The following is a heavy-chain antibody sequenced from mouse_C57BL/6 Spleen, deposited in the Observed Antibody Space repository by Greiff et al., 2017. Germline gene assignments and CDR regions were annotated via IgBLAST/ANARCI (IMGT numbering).Heavy chain of an antibody. D-gene: IGHD2-1*01. CDR3: ARGGNEYYYAMDY. CDR1: GYSFTGYY. CDR2: INPSTGGT. Sequence: EVKLMESGPELVKPGASVKISCKASGYSFTGYYMNWVKQSPEKSLEWIGEINPSTGGTTYNQKFKAKATLTVDKSSSTAYMQLKSLTSEDSAVYYCARGGNEYYYAMDYWGQGTSVTVSS. J-gene: IGHJ4*01. V-gene: IGHV1-42*01.